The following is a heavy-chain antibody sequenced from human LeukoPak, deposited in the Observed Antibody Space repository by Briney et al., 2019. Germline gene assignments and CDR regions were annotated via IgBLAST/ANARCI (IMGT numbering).Heavy chain of an antibody. CDR2: IKSKTDGGTT. J-gene: IGHJ4*02. CDR1: GFTFSDTW. CDR3: ATDLRWELRGDY. V-gene: IGHV3-15*01. D-gene: IGHD1-26*01. Sequence: GGSLRLSCAASGFTFSDTWMSSVRQAPGKGLEWIGRIKSKTDGGTTDFAAPVKGRFTISRDDSKNTLYLQMNRLKTEDTAVYYCATDLRWELRGDYWGQGTLVTVSS.